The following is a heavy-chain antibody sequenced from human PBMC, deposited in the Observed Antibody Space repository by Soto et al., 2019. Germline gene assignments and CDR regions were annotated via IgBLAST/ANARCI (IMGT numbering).Heavy chain of an antibody. V-gene: IGHV1-58*01. Sequence: SVKVSCKASGFTFTSSSVQWVRQARGQRLEWIGWIVVGSGNTNYAQKFQERVTITRDMSTSTAYMELSSLRSEDTAVYYCAADGGYCSSTSCYMSYYYGMDVWGQGTTVTVS. CDR2: IVVGSGNT. D-gene: IGHD2-2*02. J-gene: IGHJ6*02. CDR3: AADGGYCSSTSCYMSYYYGMDV. CDR1: GFTFTSSS.